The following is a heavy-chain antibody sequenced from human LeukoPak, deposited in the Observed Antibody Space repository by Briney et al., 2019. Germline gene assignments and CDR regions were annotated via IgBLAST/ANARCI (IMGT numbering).Heavy chain of an antibody. Sequence: GGSLRLSCTASGFTFVDYAMSWVREAPGKGLERVGFIISKAYGGTTEYAASVKGRFTISRDDSKSIAYLQMNSLKTEDTAVYYCTAGDCSSTSCPEIFDYGGQGTLVTVSA. V-gene: IGHV3-49*04. D-gene: IGHD2-2*01. CDR1: GFTFVDYA. CDR3: TAGDCSSTSCPEIFDY. J-gene: IGHJ4*02. CDR2: IISKAYGGTT.